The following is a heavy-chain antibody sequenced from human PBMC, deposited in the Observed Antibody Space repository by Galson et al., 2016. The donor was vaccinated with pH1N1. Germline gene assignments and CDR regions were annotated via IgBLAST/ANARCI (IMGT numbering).Heavy chain of an antibody. D-gene: IGHD3-10*01. CDR1: GGKFSSYV. CDR3: ARATNYYDNWFDP. J-gene: IGHJ5*02. V-gene: IGHV1-69*15. Sequence: ASGGKFSSYVISWVRQAPGQGLEWMGRIIPIFGTTKYAQKFQGRVTITADESTDTACVELNSLTSEDTAVYYCARATNYYDNWFDPWGQGTLVTVSS. CDR2: IIPIFGTT.